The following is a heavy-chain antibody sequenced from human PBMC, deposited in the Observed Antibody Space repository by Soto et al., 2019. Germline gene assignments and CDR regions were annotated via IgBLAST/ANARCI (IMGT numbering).Heavy chain of an antibody. CDR3: AKDSPGPFQH. CDR2: VSGGDGNT. J-gene: IGHJ1*01. Sequence: EVQLLESGGGLVQPGESLRLSRAASGFTLGTYGMTWVRQAPGKGLEWVSIVSGGDGNTYYADSMKGRFTISRDNSKNTLYLQMNSLRVEDTAVYYCAKDSPGPFQHWGQGTLVTVSS. CDR1: GFTLGTYG. V-gene: IGHV3-23*01.